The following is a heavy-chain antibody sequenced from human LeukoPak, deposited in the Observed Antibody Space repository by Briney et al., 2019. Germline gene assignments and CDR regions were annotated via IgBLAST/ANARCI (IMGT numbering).Heavy chain of an antibody. Sequence: SETLSLTCTVSGYSISSGYYWGWIRQPPGKGLEWIGYIYYSGSTNYNPSLKSRVTISVDTSKNQFSLKLSSVTAADTAVYYCARVHCSSTSCYGDYYYMDVWGKGTTVTISS. V-gene: IGHV4-61*01. CDR1: GYSISSGYY. D-gene: IGHD2-2*01. CDR2: IYYSGST. CDR3: ARVHCSSTSCYGDYYYMDV. J-gene: IGHJ6*03.